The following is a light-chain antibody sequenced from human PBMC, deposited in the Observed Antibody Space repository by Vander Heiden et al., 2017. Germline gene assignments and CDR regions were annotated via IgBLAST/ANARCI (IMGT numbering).Light chain of an antibody. V-gene: IGLV3-1*01. CDR2: QDN. J-gene: IGLJ1*01. CDR3: QAWDISTEV. CDR1: KLGDKF. Sequence: SYELTQPPSVSVSPGQTASITCSGDKLGDKFACWYQQRPGQSPVLVIYQDNKRPSGIPERFSGSNSGNTATLTISGTQAMDEADYYCQAWDISTEVFGTGTKVTVL.